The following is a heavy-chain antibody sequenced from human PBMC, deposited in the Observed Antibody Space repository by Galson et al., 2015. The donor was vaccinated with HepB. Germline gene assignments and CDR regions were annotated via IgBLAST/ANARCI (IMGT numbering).Heavy chain of an antibody. V-gene: IGHV1-69*06. CDR2: IIPIFGTA. CDR1: GGTFSSYA. CDR3: ARDRRTGSHGERWFDP. Sequence: SVKVSCKASGGTFSSYAISWVRQAPGQGLEWMGGIIPIFGTANYAQKFQGRVTITADKSTSTAYMELSSLRSEDTAVYYCARDRRTGSHGERWFDPWGQGTLVTVSS. J-gene: IGHJ5*02. D-gene: IGHD3-10*01.